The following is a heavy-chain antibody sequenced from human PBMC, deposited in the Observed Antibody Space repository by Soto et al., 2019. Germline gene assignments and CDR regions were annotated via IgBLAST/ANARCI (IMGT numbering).Heavy chain of an antibody. CDR2: ISSSGSII. CDR1: GFTFSDNY. J-gene: IGHJ4*02. V-gene: IGHV3-11*01. Sequence: GSLRLSCAASGFTFSDNYMSWIRQAPGKGLEWVSYISSSGSIIYYADSVKGRFTISRDNAKNSLYLQMNSLRAEDTAVYYRARDLGYYESDGYFDYGGQGALVTVSS. D-gene: IGHD3-22*01. CDR3: ARDLGYYESDGYFDY.